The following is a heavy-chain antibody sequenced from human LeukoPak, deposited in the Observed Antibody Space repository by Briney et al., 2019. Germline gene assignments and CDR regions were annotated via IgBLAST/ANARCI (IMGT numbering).Heavy chain of an antibody. J-gene: IGHJ4*02. Sequence: EGSLRLSCAASGFTFSSYAMSWVRQAPGKGLEWVSAISGSGGSTYYADSVKGRFTISRDNSKNTLYLQMNSLRAEDTAVYYCANLPSSGYSHYWGQGTLVTVSS. CDR3: ANLPSSGYSHY. D-gene: IGHD3-22*01. CDR1: GFTFSSYA. V-gene: IGHV3-23*01. CDR2: ISGSGGST.